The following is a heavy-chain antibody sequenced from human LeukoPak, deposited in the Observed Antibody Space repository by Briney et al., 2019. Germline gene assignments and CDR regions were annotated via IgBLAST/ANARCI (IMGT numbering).Heavy chain of an antibody. D-gene: IGHD3-10*01. Sequence: GGSLRLSCAASGFAVSSNYMSWVRQTPGKGLEWVSVIYSGGSTYYADSVKGRFTISRDNSKNTLYLQMNSLRAEDTAVYYCARDPSFSVPYYYYGMDVWGQGTTVTVSS. J-gene: IGHJ6*02. CDR1: GFAVSSNY. V-gene: IGHV3-53*01. CDR3: ARDPSFSVPYYYYGMDV. CDR2: IYSGGST.